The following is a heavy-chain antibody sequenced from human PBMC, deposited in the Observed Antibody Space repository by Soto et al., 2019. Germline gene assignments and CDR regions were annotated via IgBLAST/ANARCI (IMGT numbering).Heavy chain of an antibody. CDR3: ARDPGYCSGGSCYKGPAYFDY. CDR2: INPSGGST. Sequence: ASVKVSCKASGYTFTSYYMHWVRQAPGQGLEWMGIINPSGGSTSYAQKFQGRVTMTRDTSTSTVYMELSSLRSEDTAVYYCARDPGYCSGGSCYKGPAYFDYWGQGTLVTVSS. J-gene: IGHJ4*02. CDR1: GYTFTSYY. V-gene: IGHV1-46*03. D-gene: IGHD2-15*01.